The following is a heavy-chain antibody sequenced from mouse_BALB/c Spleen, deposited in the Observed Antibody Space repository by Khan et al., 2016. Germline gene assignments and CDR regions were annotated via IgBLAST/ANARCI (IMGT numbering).Heavy chain of an antibody. V-gene: IGHV4-1*02. Sequence: EVKLLESGGGLVQPGGSLKLSCAASGFDVRRYWMSWVRQAPGKGLEWIGEINPDSRTINYTPSLKDKFTISRDNAKNTLYLQMSKVRSEDTALYYCARAGYYGYLAYWGQGTLVSVSA. CDR1: GFDVRRYW. CDR3: ARAGYYGYLAY. D-gene: IGHD1-1*01. CDR2: INPDSRTI. J-gene: IGHJ3*01.